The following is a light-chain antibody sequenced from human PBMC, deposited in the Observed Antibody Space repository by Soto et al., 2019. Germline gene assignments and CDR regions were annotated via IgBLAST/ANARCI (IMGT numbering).Light chain of an antibody. V-gene: IGKV3-20*01. CDR1: QSVSSSY. Sequence: EAVLAQTRGMLSLSPGERATLSCRSSQSVSSSYLAWYQQKPGQAPRLVIYGASSRATGIPDRFSGSGAGTDFTLTISSLQPEDFAVYYCQQYGSSPRTFGQGTKVDIK. J-gene: IGKJ1*01. CDR3: QQYGSSPRT. CDR2: GAS.